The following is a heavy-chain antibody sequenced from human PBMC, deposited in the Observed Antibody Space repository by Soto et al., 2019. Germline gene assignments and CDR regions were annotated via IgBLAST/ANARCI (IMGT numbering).Heavy chain of an antibody. CDR3: ARDALGLDV. Sequence: GGSLRLSCVVSGFAVSATYMSWVRQAPGQGLEWVSVLTANGNTIYADAVKGRFTVSRDISKNTVYLQLNSVTVEDTGLYYCARDALGLDVWGQGATVTVSS. J-gene: IGHJ6*02. CDR2: LTANGNT. CDR1: GFAVSATY. V-gene: IGHV3-53*01.